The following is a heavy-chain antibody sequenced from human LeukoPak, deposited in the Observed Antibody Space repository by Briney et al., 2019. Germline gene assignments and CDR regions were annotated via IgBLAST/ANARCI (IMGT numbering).Heavy chain of an antibody. D-gene: IGHD4-17*01. CDR3: ASLNDYGDYELDY. CDR2: ISSSSSYI. CDR1: GFTFSSYS. J-gene: IGHJ4*02. V-gene: IGHV3-21*01. Sequence: PGGSLRLSCAASGFTFSSYSMNWVRQAPGKGLEWVSSISSSSSYIYYADSVKGRFTISRDNAKNSLYLQMNSLRAEDTAVYYCASLNDYGDYELDYWGQGTLVTVSS.